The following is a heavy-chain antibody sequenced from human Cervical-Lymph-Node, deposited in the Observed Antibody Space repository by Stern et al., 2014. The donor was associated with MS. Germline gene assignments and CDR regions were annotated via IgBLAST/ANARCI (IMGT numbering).Heavy chain of an antibody. Sequence: VQLVESGAEVKKPGASVKVSCKASGHTFTGYYIHWVRQAPGQGLEWMGWINPNSGGTNYAQRFHGRVTMTRDTSISTAYMELSRLTSDDTAVYFCARDLNDFWSGYWFFDLWGRGTLVTVSS. CDR2: INPNSGGT. CDR1: GHTFTGYY. CDR3: ARDLNDFWSGYWFFDL. J-gene: IGHJ2*01. D-gene: IGHD3-3*01. V-gene: IGHV1-2*02.